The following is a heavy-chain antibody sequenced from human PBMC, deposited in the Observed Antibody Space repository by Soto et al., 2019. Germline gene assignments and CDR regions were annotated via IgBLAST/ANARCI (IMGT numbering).Heavy chain of an antibody. CDR2: IIPIFGTP. Sequence: QVQLVQSRAEVKKPGSSVKVSCKASGGSFRSYAVNWVRQAPGQGLECLGGIIPIFGTPNYAQKFHGRVSITADESTSTVYMDLISLTSEDTAVYYCAYSANHRYFFDSWGQGTLVTVSS. J-gene: IGHJ5*01. CDR3: AYSANHRYFFDS. V-gene: IGHV1-69*12. D-gene: IGHD5-18*01. CDR1: GGSFRSYA.